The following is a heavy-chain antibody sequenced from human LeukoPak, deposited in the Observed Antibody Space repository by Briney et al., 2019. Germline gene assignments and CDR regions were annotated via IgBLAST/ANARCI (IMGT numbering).Heavy chain of an antibody. CDR1: GGSISSYY. CDR3: ARGVYIAAAQYAY. V-gene: IGHV4-59*01. D-gene: IGHD6-13*01. J-gene: IGHJ4*02. CDR2: IYYSGTT. Sequence: PSETLSLTCTVAGGSISSYYWSWIRQPPGKGLEWIGYIYYSGTTNYNPSLKSRVTISVDTSKNQFSLKLSSVTAADTAVYYCARGVYIAAAQYAYWGQGTLVTVSS.